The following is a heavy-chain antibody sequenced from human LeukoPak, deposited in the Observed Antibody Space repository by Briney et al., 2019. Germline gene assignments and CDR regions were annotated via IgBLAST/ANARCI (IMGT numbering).Heavy chain of an antibody. V-gene: IGHV4-34*01. Sequence: SETLSLTCAVYGGSFSGYYWSWIRQPPGKGLEWIGEINHSGSTNYNPSLKSRVTISVDTSKNQFSLKLSSVTAADTAVYYCARADILTGYFFGYWGQGTLVTVSS. CDR1: GGSFSGYY. CDR3: ARADILTGYFFGY. J-gene: IGHJ4*02. D-gene: IGHD3-9*01. CDR2: INHSGST.